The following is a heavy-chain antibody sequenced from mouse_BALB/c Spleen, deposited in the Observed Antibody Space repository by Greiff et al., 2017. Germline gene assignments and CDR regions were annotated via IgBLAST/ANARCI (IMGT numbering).Heavy chain of an antibody. D-gene: IGHD1-1*01. V-gene: IGHV3-2*02. CDR2: ISYSGST. CDR1: GYSITSYYA. CDR3: ARMSSGWFAY. Sequence: EVQLQESGPGLVKPSQSLSLTCTVTGYSITSYYAWNWIRQFPGNKLEWMGYISYSGSTSYNPSLKSRISITRDTSKNQFFLQLNSVTTEDTATYYCARMSSGWFAYWGQGTLVTVSA. J-gene: IGHJ3*01.